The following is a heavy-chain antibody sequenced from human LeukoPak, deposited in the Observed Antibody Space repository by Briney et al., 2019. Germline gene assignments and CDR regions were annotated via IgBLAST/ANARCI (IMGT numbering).Heavy chain of an antibody. V-gene: IGHV3-23*01. J-gene: IGHJ4*02. CDR1: GLTFSRYA. CDR3: AKGRWLDD. CDR2: ISASGGST. D-gene: IGHD5-24*01. Sequence: GGSLRLSCAASGLTFSRYAMSWVRQAPGKGLEWVSAISASGGSTYYADSVKGRFTISRDNSKNTLYLQMNSLRVEDTAVYYCAKGRWLDDWGRGTLVTVSS.